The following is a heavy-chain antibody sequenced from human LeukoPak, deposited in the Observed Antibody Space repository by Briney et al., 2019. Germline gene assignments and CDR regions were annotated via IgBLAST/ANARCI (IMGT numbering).Heavy chain of an antibody. CDR1: GYTFTGYY. CDR3: ARNIVVAGSRSNWFDP. D-gene: IGHD6-19*01. Sequence: ASVKVSCKASGYTFTGYYMHWVRQAPGQGLEWMGWINPNSGGTNYAQEFQGRVTMTRDTSISTAYMELSRLRSDDTAVYYCARNIVVAGSRSNWFDPWGQGTLVTVSS. V-gene: IGHV1-2*02. J-gene: IGHJ5*02. CDR2: INPNSGGT.